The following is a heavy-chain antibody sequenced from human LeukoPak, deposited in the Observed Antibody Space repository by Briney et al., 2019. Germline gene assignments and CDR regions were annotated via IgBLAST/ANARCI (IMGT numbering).Heavy chain of an antibody. V-gene: IGHV1-2*06. CDR2: INPNSGGT. CDR3: ARARNYCSGGSCYYFDY. CDR1: GYTFTGYY. Sequence: ASVTVSCTASGYTFTGYYIHWVRQAPGQGLEWMGRINPNSGGTNYAQKFQGRVTMTRDTSISTAYMELSRLRSDDTAVYYCARARNYCSGGSCYYFDYWGQGTLVTVSS. D-gene: IGHD2-15*01. J-gene: IGHJ4*02.